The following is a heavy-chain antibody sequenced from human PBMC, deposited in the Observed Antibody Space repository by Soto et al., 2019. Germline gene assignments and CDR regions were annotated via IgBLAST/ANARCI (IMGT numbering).Heavy chain of an antibody. Sequence: QVQLVESGGGLVKPGGSLRLSWAASGFTFSDYYMSWIRQAPGKGLEGVSYISSSESIMYYEDAVKGRFTISRDNAKNSLYLQMNSLRAEDTAVYYWARDLGYYDSSGYFDYWGQGTLVTVSS. V-gene: IGHV3-11*01. CDR1: GFTFSDYY. D-gene: IGHD3-22*01. CDR3: ARDLGYYDSSGYFDY. CDR2: ISSSESIM. J-gene: IGHJ4*02.